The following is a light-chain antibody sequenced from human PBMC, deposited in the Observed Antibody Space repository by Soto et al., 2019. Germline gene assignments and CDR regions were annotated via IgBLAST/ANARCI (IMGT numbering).Light chain of an antibody. CDR2: GAS. CDR1: QSVRSGS. J-gene: IGKJ2*01. Sequence: EIVLTQSPGTLSLSPGEGATLSCRASQSVRSGSLAWYQQKPGQAPRLLIYGASSRATDIPDRFTGSGSGTDFTLTVSRLELEDFAVYYCQHYADSPHAFGQGTKLEIK. V-gene: IGKV3-20*01. CDR3: QHYADSPHA.